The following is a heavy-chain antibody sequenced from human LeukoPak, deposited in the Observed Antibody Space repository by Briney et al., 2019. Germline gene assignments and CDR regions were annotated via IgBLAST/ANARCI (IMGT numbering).Heavy chain of an antibody. CDR1: GVSVSSDIYY. CDR2: IDYRGST. J-gene: IGHJ5*02. CDR3: AGGHWVRGFDP. Sequence: PSETLSLTCGVSGVSVSSDIYYWTWIRQPPGKGLEWIANIDYRGSTTYNPSLESRITMSLDRSKNQFSLRLYFVTAADTAVYYCAGGHWVRGFDPWGQGTLVTVSS. V-gene: IGHV4-61*01. D-gene: IGHD3-16*01.